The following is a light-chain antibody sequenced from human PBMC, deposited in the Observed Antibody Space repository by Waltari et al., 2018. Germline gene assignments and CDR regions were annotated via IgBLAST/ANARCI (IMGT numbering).Light chain of an antibody. CDR2: VNSDGTH. J-gene: IGLJ3*02. CDR3: QTGGHGTWV. CDR1: SGHSSNI. Sequence: QLVLTQSPSASASLGASIKLTCTLSSGHSSNIIAWLQQQPERGPRYLMKVNSDGTHSKGDYIPDRFSGDSCGDERYLTNPSRQSEDEADYCCQTGGHGTWVFGGGTKVTVL. V-gene: IGLV4-69*01.